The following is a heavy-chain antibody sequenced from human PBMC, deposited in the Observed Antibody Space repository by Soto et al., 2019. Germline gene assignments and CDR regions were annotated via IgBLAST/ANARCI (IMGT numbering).Heavy chain of an antibody. Sequence: GGSLRLSCAASGFTFSSYGMHWVRQAPGKGLEWVAVIWYDGSNKYYADSVKGRFTISRDNSKNTLYLQMNSLRAEDTAVYYCARDPNIVLVPAALRSYYYYYGMDVWGQGTTVTVSS. CDR3: ARDPNIVLVPAALRSYYYYYGMDV. V-gene: IGHV3-33*01. D-gene: IGHD2-2*01. CDR2: IWYDGSNK. CDR1: GFTFSSYG. J-gene: IGHJ6*01.